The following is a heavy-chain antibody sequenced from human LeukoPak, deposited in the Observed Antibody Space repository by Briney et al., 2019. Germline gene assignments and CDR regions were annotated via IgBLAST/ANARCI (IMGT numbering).Heavy chain of an antibody. V-gene: IGHV4-30-2*01. CDR1: GGSISSGGYS. J-gene: IGHJ4*02. D-gene: IGHD5-12*01. Sequence: SETLSLTCAVSGGSISSGGYSWSWIRQPPGKGLEWIGYIYHSGSTYYNPSLKSRVTISVDRSKSQFSLKLSSVTAADTAVYYCATGAYDLFDYWGQGTLVTVSS. CDR3: ATGAYDLFDY. CDR2: IYHSGST.